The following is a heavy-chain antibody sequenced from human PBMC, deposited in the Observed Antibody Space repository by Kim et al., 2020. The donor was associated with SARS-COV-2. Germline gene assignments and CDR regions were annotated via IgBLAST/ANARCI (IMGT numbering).Heavy chain of an antibody. CDR2: INPNNGET. V-gene: IGHV1-2*06. D-gene: IGHD2-15*01. J-gene: IGHJ5*02. CDR3: SREDPRWYDP. CDR1: GYTFTGHY. Sequence: ASVKVSCKASGYTFTGHYMHWLRQAPGQGLEWLGRINPNNGETNFAQKFQGRVTMTRDTSISTVYMELSSLTSDDTAVYYCSREDPRWYDPSGQGTLVTV.